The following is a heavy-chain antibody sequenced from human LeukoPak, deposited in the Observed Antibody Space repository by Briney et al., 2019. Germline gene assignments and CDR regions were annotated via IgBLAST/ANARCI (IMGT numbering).Heavy chain of an antibody. CDR1: GGSISSSSYY. CDR2: IYYSGST. Sequence: SETLSLTCTVSGGSISSSSYYWGWIRQPPGKGLEWIGSIYYSGSTYYNPSLKSRVTISVDTSKNQSSLKLSSVTAADTAVYYCFGSSGYYYYYYYYMDVWGKGTTVTVSS. CDR3: FGSSGYYYYYYYYMDV. D-gene: IGHD3-22*01. J-gene: IGHJ6*03. V-gene: IGHV4-39*01.